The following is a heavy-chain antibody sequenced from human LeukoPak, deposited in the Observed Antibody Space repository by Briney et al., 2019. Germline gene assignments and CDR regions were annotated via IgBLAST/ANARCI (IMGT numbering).Heavy chain of an antibody. V-gene: IGHV3-53*01. Sequence: GGFLRLSCAASGLTGSHNYVSWVRRAPGKGLEWVSAIHTSGDTCYADSVKGRFTISRDTSKNTLYLQINSLRVEDTAVYYCIVFGDSNHWGQGTLVTVSS. CDR3: IVFGDSNH. D-gene: IGHD4-17*01. CDR1: GLTGSHNY. CDR2: IHTSGDT. J-gene: IGHJ5*02.